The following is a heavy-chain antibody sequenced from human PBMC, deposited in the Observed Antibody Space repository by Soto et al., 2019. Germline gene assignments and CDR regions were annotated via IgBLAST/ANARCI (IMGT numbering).Heavy chain of an antibody. Sequence: EVQLAESGGGLAQPGGSLRLSCAASGFTLRGYAMDWVRQAPGKGLEYVSGISSNGVGTYYANSVQGRFTISRDNSKNTVYLQMGSLRPEDMAVYYCARRARPDFDYMDVWGKGTTVTVS. D-gene: IGHD6-6*01. CDR3: ARRARPDFDYMDV. J-gene: IGHJ6*03. V-gene: IGHV3-64*01. CDR2: ISSNGVGT. CDR1: GFTLRGYA.